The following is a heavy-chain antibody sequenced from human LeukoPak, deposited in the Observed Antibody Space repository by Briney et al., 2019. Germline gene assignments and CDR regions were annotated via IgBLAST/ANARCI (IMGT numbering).Heavy chain of an antibody. CDR3: ARAGGFNYYDSSGIY. D-gene: IGHD3-22*01. Sequence: SETLSLTCTVSGVSISSGGYYWSWIRQHPGKGLEWIGYIFYSGSTYYNPSLKSRVTISVDTSKNQSSLKLSSVTAEDTAVYYCARAGGFNYYDSSGIYWGQGTLVTVSS. CDR1: GVSISSGGYY. J-gene: IGHJ4*02. V-gene: IGHV4-31*03. CDR2: IFYSGST.